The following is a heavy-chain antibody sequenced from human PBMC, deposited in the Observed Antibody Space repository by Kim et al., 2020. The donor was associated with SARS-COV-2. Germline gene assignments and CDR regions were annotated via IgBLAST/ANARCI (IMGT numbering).Heavy chain of an antibody. CDR1: GFTFGDYA. J-gene: IGHJ3*02. CDR2: IRSKAYGGAT. D-gene: IGHD2-15*01. CDR3: TRPMPGYCSGGSCLGGRAFSI. V-gene: IGHV3-49*04. Sequence: GGSLRLSCAASGFTFGDYAMSWVRQAPGKGLEWVGCIRSKAYGGATEYAASVKGRFTISRDDSKSIAYLQMNSLKTEDTAGSYCTRPMPGYCSGGSCLGGRAFSIWGHGTMVSASS.